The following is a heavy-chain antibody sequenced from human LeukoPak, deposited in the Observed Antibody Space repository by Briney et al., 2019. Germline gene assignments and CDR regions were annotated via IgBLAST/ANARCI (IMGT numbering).Heavy chain of an antibody. V-gene: IGHV3-23*01. CDR2: ISGSSGST. CDR3: AKDRCSSTSCYSGGEN. CDR1: GFTFSSYT. J-gene: IGHJ4*02. Sequence: GGSLRLSCAASGFTFSSYTMSWVRQAPGKGLEWVSAISGSSGSTYYADSVKGRFTISRDNSKNTLYLQMNSLRAEDTAVYDCAKDRCSSTSCYSGGENWGQGTLVTVSS. D-gene: IGHD2-2*01.